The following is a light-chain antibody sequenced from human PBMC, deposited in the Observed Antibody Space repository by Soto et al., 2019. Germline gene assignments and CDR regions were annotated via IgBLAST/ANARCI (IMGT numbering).Light chain of an antibody. CDR2: GAS. Sequence: EIVLTQSPGTLSLSPGERATLSCRASQSVSSSSLAWYQQKPGQAPRLLIYGASSRATGIPDRFSGSGSGIDFTLTTSRLEPEDFAVYFCQQYDSSPLTFGGGTKVEIK. V-gene: IGKV3-20*01. CDR3: QQYDSSPLT. J-gene: IGKJ4*01. CDR1: QSVSSSS.